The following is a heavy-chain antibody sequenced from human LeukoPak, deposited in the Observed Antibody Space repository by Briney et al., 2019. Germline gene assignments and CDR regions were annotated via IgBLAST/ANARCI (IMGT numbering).Heavy chain of an antibody. V-gene: IGHV3-48*04. D-gene: IGHD6-13*01. CDR3: ARDMSSSGIDY. CDR2: ISRSSSTI. CDR1: GFTFSSYN. Sequence: GGSLRLSCAASGFTFSSYNMKWVRQAPGKGLEWVSYISRSSSTIYYADSVKGRFTISRDNAKNSLYLQMNSLRAEDTAVYYCARDMSSSGIDYWGQGTLVTVSS. J-gene: IGHJ4*02.